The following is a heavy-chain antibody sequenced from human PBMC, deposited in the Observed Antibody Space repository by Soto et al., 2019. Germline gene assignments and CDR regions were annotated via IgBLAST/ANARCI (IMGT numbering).Heavy chain of an antibody. Sequence: GGSLRLSCAASGFTFSSYWMSWVRQAPGKGLEWVANIKQDGSEKYYVDSVKGRFTISRDNAKNSLYLQMNSLRAEDTAVDYCASDMTSGFCLGVGWDTRNAFDIWGQGTMVTVSS. CDR3: ASDMTSGFCLGVGWDTRNAFDI. J-gene: IGHJ3*02. V-gene: IGHV3-7*01. D-gene: IGHD3-3*01. CDR2: IKQDGSEK. CDR1: GFTFSSYW.